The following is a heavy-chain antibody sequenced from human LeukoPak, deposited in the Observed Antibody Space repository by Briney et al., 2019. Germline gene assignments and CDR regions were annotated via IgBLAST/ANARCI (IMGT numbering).Heavy chain of an antibody. CDR2: IIDSGGYT. CDR3: AKGGPRQYENWFDP. J-gene: IGHJ5*02. V-gene: IGHV3-23*01. CDR1: AFTFSSYA. Sequence: GGSLRLSCAASAFTFSSYAMSWVRQAPGKGLEWVSAIIDSGGYTYYADSVKGRFTISRDNSKNTLYLQMNSLRAEDTAVYYCAKGGPRQYENWFDPWGQGTLVTVSS. D-gene: IGHD4-11*01.